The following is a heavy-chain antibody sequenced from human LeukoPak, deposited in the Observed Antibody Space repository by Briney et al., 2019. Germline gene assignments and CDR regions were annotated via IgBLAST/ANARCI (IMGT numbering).Heavy chain of an antibody. Sequence: ASVTVSCKASGYTYTGYYMHWVGQAPGQGLEWMGWINPNSGGTNDAQKFQGRVTMTRDTSISTAYMELSRVRSDDTAVYYCARVPPDYGMDVWGQGTTVTVSS. V-gene: IGHV1-2*02. CDR1: GYTYTGYY. CDR3: ARVPPDYGMDV. CDR2: INPNSGGT. J-gene: IGHJ6*02.